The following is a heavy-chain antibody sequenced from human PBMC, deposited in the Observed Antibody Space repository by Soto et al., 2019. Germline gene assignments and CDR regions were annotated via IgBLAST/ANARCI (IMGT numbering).Heavy chain of an antibody. CDR3: VRVPNY. CDR2: IHHNGNT. J-gene: IGHJ4*02. CDR1: GDSISSLNW. Sequence: QVQLQESGPGLVKPSGTLSLTCTVSGDSISSLNWWSWVRQPPGKGLEWLGQIHHNGNTDYNASLKSRVPISIDKSKNQFSLNLNSVTVADTAVYYCVRVPNYWGQGTLVTVSS. V-gene: IGHV4-4*02.